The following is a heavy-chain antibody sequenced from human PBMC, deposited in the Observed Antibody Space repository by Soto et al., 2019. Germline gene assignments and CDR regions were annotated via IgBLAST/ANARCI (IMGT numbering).Heavy chain of an antibody. D-gene: IGHD2-21*02. CDR2: VNPSGGHT. J-gene: IGHJ4*02. V-gene: IGHV1-46*01. Sequence: QVQLVQSGAEVKKPGASVKVSCKASGDTFTDYYIHWVRQAPGQGLEWMGTVNPSGGHTTYAQHFLGRVTMTRDTYTSTIYMELTSLTSEDTAVYYCAGGGHVVVVTAALDYWGQGTLVTVSS. CDR3: AGGGHVVVVTAALDY. CDR1: GDTFTDYY.